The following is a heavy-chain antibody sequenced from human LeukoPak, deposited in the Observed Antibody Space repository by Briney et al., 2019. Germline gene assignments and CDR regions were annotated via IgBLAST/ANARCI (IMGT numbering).Heavy chain of an antibody. V-gene: IGHV1-69*05. J-gene: IGHJ4*02. D-gene: IGHD2-2*01. Sequence: SVKVSCKSLGYTFTSYSVHWVRQAPGQGLEWMGGIIPIFGTANYAQKFQGRVTITTDESTSTAYMELSSLRSEDTAVYYCARATVVVPAYLERWGQGTLVTVSS. CDR3: ARATVVVPAYLER. CDR2: IIPIFGTA. CDR1: GYTFTSYS.